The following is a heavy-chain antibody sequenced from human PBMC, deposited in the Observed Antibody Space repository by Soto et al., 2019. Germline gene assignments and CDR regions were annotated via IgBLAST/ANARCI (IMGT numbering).Heavy chain of an antibody. V-gene: IGHV3-21*01. D-gene: IGHD2-15*01. Sequence: EVQLVESGGGLVKPGGSLRLSCISSGFTFRTYTMNWVRQAPGKGLEWVSGIRGFSPYTFYAESVKGRFTISRDNAKNSLYLQMNSLRAEDTGVYYCARDRGYDAHDYYYNAMDGWGQGTTVTVSS. J-gene: IGHJ6*02. CDR2: IRGFSPYT. CDR3: ARDRGYDAHDYYYNAMDG. CDR1: GFTFRTYT.